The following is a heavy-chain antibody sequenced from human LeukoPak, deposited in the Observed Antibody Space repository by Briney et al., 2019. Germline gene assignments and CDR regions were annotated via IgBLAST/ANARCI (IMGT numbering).Heavy chain of an antibody. CDR3: ARLHPGMAAAGKEGFDY. CDR1: GYTFTGYY. Sequence: APVKVSCKASGYTFTGYYMHWVRQAPGQGLEWMGWINPNSGGTNYAQKFQGRVTMTRDTSISTAYMELSRLRSDDTAVYYCARLHPGMAAAGKEGFDYWGQGTLVTVSS. V-gene: IGHV1-2*02. D-gene: IGHD6-13*01. CDR2: INPNSGGT. J-gene: IGHJ4*02.